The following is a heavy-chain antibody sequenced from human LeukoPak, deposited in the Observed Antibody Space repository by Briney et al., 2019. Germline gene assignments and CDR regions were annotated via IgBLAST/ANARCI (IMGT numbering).Heavy chain of an antibody. D-gene: IGHD6-6*01. Sequence: SETLSLTCAVYGGSFSGYYWSWIRQPPGKGLEWIGEINHSGSTNYNPSLKSRVTISVDTSKNQFSLKLSSVTAADTAVYYCARGIAARRPFGYWGQGTLVTVSS. CDR3: ARGIAARRPFGY. CDR1: GGSFSGYY. J-gene: IGHJ4*02. V-gene: IGHV4-34*01. CDR2: INHSGST.